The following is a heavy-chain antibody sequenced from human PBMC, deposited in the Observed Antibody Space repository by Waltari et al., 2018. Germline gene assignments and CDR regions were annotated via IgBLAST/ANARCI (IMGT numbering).Heavy chain of an antibody. D-gene: IGHD2-2*01. CDR3: ARGPMEDQLLGRGTFDI. Sequence: QVQLQESGPGLVKASQTLSLLCAVSGGSIIRGDYYWTWIRQPPGKGLEWIGYIYYSGSTHYKPSLKSRVTISVDTSKNQFSLKLSSVTAADTAVYYCARGPMEDQLLGRGTFDIWGQGTLVTVSS. CDR1: GGSIIRGDYY. V-gene: IGHV4-30-4*08. J-gene: IGHJ3*02. CDR2: IYYSGST.